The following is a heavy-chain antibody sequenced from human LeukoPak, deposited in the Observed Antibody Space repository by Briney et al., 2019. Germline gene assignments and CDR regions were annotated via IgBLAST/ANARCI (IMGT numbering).Heavy chain of an antibody. CDR1: GLTFSTFG. V-gene: IGHV3-23*01. Sequence: GGSLRLSCAASGLTFSTFGMTWVRRAPGKGLEWVSGISGSGDTTYYADSVKGRFTISRDNSKDTLYLQMNSLRVEDTAVYYRAKDRGYWGQGTLVTVSS. J-gene: IGHJ4*02. CDR3: AKDRGY. CDR2: ISGSGDTT.